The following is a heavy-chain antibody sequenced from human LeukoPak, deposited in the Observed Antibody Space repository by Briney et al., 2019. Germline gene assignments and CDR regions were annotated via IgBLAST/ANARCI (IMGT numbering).Heavy chain of an antibody. J-gene: IGHJ3*02. V-gene: IGHV4-61*08. CDR3: ARDLKLDGSSGYYAFDI. Sequence: PSQTLSLTCTVSGGSISSGDYYWSWIRQPPGRGLEWIGYIYYSGSSNYNPSLKSRVTISVDTSKNQFSLKMSSVTAADTAVYYCARDLKLDGSSGYYAFDIWGQGTMVTVSS. CDR1: GGSISSGDYY. D-gene: IGHD3-22*01. CDR2: IYYSGSS.